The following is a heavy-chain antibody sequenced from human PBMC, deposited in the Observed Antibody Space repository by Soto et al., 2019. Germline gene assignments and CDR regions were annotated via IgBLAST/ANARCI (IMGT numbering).Heavy chain of an antibody. CDR3: ARDLIDYGDYEYYFDY. CDR2: INAGNGNT. J-gene: IGHJ4*02. Sequence: ASVKVSCKASGYTFTSYATHWVRQAPGQRLEWMGWINAGNGNTKYSQKFQGRVTITRDTSASTAYMEPSSLRSEDTAVYYCARDLIDYGDYEYYFDYWGQGTLVTVSS. V-gene: IGHV1-3*01. D-gene: IGHD4-17*01. CDR1: GYTFTSYA.